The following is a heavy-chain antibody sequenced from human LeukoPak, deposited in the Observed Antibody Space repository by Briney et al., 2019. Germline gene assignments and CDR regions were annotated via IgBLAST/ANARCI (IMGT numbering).Heavy chain of an antibody. CDR1: GFTVSSNY. CDR3: ARDLFIQLGYVDY. Sequence: PGGSLRLSCAASGFTVSSNYMSWVRQAPGKGLEWVANIKQDGSEKYYVDSVKGRFTISRDNAKNSLYLQMNSLRAEDTAVYYCARDLFIQLGYVDYWGQGTLVTVSS. D-gene: IGHD5-18*01. J-gene: IGHJ4*02. CDR2: IKQDGSEK. V-gene: IGHV3-7*01.